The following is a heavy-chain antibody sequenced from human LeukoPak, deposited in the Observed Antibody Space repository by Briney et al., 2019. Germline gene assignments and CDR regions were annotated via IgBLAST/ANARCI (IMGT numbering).Heavy chain of an antibody. V-gene: IGHV5-51*01. J-gene: IGHJ4*02. CDR1: GYSFTSYW. Sequence: GESLKISCKGSGYSFTSYWIGWVRQMPGKGLGWMGIIYPGDSDNRYSPSFQGQVNISAHKSISTAYLQWSSLKASDTAMYYCASSLGSGSYYLLYWGQGTLVTVSS. CDR3: ASSLGSGSYYLLY. D-gene: IGHD3-10*02. CDR2: IYPGDSDN.